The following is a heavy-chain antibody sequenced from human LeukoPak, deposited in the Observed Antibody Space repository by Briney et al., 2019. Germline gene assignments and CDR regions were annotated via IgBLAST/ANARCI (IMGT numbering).Heavy chain of an antibody. CDR1: GYTFTSYD. CDR2: MNPNSGKT. CDR3: ASHPEQAGYFDY. Sequence: ASVKVSCKASGYTFTSYDINWVRQAPGQGLEWMGWMNPNSGKTNYAQKFQGRVTMTRDTSTSTAYMELSSLRSEDTAVYYCASHPEQAGYFDYWGQGTLVTVSS. J-gene: IGHJ4*02. V-gene: IGHV1-8*02. D-gene: IGHD1-14*01.